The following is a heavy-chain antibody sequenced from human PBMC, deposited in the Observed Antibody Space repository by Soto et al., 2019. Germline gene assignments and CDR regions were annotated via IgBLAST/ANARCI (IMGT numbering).Heavy chain of an antibody. CDR1: GGTFSSYA. V-gene: IGHV1-69*01. CDR2: IIPIFGTA. Sequence: QVQLVQSGAEVKKPGSSVKVSCKASGGTFSSYAISWVRQAPGQGLEWMGGIIPIFGTANYAQKFQGRVTITADESTSTAYMELSSLRSEDTAVYYCGRPHSSGYFRSGGWFDPWGQGTLVTVSS. CDR3: GRPHSSGYFRSGGWFDP. D-gene: IGHD3-22*01. J-gene: IGHJ5*02.